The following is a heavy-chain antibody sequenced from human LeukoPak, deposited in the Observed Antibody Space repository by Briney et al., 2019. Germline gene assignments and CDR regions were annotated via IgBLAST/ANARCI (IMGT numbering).Heavy chain of an antibody. D-gene: IGHD6-13*01. CDR3: ARDAGVHSSSLLSSGMDV. Sequence: ASVKVSCKASGGTFSSYAISWVRQAPGQGLEWMGGIIPIFSTASYAQKFQGRVTMTRDTSTSTVHMELSSLRSEDTAVYYCARDAGVHSSSLLSSGMDVWGQGTTVTVSS. CDR2: IIPIFSTA. CDR1: GGTFSSYA. J-gene: IGHJ6*02. V-gene: IGHV1-69*05.